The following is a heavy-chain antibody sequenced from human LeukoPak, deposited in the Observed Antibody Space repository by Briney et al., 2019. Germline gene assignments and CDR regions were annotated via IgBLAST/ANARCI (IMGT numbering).Heavy chain of an antibody. CDR1: GGSFSSYC. D-gene: IGHD4-17*01. J-gene: IGHJ4*02. V-gene: IGHV4-59*10. CDR2: IYTSGST. Sequence: PSETLSLTCAVYGGSFSSYCWSWIRQPAGKGLEWIGRIYTSGSTNYNPSLKSRVTMSVDTSKNQFSLKLSSVTAADTAVYYCARAHTTVTLAYFDYWGQGTLVTVSS. CDR3: ARAHTTVTLAYFDY.